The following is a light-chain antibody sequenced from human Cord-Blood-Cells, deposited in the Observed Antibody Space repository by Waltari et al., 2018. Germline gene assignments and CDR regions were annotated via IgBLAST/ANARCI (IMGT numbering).Light chain of an antibody. Sequence: QSALTQPASVSGSPGQSITISCTGTSSDVGGYNYVSWYQQHPGKAPKLMSYEVSNRPSVVSNRFSGSKSGNTASLTISGLQAEDEADYYCSSYTSSSTLVFGTGTKVTVL. CDR2: EVS. V-gene: IGLV2-14*01. J-gene: IGLJ1*01. CDR1: SSDVGGYNY. CDR3: SSYTSSSTLV.